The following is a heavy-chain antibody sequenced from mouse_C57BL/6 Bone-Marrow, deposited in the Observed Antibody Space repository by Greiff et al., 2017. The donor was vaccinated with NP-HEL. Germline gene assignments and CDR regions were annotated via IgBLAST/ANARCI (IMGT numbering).Heavy chain of an antibody. CDR3: ARSSYSNFDY. Sequence: EVKVVESGGGLVQSGRSLRLSCATSGFTFSDFYMEWVRQAPGKGLEWIAASRNKANDYTTEYSASVKGRFIVSRDTSQSILYLQMNALRAEDTAIYYCARSSYSNFDYWGQGTTLTVSS. CDR2: SRNKANDYTT. D-gene: IGHD2-5*01. V-gene: IGHV7-1*01. J-gene: IGHJ2*01. CDR1: GFTFSDFY.